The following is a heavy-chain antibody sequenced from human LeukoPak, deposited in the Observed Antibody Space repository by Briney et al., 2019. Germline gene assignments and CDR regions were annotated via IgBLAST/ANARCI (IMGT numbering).Heavy chain of an antibody. CDR3: ARGAVAGTGTNHYFDY. D-gene: IGHD6-19*01. J-gene: IGHJ4*02. CDR1: GFTFSSYA. Sequence: QPGRSLRLSCAASGFTFSSYAMHWVRQAPGKGLEWVAVISYDGSNKYYADSVKGRFTISRDNSKNTLYLQMNSQRAEDTAVYYCARGAVAGTGTNHYFDYWGQGTLVTVSS. CDR2: ISYDGSNK. V-gene: IGHV3-30*04.